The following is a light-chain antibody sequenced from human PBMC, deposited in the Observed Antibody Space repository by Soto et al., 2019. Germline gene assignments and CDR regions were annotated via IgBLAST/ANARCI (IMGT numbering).Light chain of an antibody. CDR3: QQYNRA. CDR1: QSVSSN. Sequence: DILMTQSPATLSVSPGERATLSCRASQSVSSNLAWYQQKPGQAPRLLIYGASTRATGIPARFSGSGSGTEFTLTISSLQSEDFAVYYCQQYNRAFGQGTKV. V-gene: IGKV3-15*01. J-gene: IGKJ1*01. CDR2: GAS.